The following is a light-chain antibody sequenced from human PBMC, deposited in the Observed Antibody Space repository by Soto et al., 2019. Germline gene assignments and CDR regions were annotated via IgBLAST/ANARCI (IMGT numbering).Light chain of an antibody. CDR3: GTWDSSLSAVI. CDR2: END. Sequence: QSVLTQPPSVSAAPGQKVTISCSGSSSNIGRNYLSWYQRLPGTAPKLLIYENDKRPSGIPDRFSGSKSGTSGTLGITGLQTRDEAVYYCGTWDSSLSAVIFGGGTQLTVL. V-gene: IGLV1-51*02. J-gene: IGLJ2*01. CDR1: SSNIGRNY.